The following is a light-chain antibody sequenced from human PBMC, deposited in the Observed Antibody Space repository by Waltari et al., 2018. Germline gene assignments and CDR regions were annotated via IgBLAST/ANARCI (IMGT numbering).Light chain of an antibody. CDR1: QSISSS. J-gene: IGKJ1*01. V-gene: IGKV1-39*01. Sequence: DIQMTQSPSSLSASVGDRVTITCWASQSISSSLNWYQQKPGKAPKLLIFAASSLQSGVPSRFSGSGSGTDFTLTISSLQPEDFATYYCQQSYNYPWTFGQGTKVEI. CDR3: QQSYNYPWT. CDR2: AAS.